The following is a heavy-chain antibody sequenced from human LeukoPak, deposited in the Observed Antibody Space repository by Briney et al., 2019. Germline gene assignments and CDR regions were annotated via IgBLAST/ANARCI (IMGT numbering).Heavy chain of an antibody. J-gene: IGHJ4*02. CDR1: GYTFTSYV. CDR3: ASASSFGVVNPFDY. V-gene: IGHV1-18*01. D-gene: IGHD3-3*01. Sequence: ASVKVSCKASGYTFTSYVISWVRQAPGQGLEWMGWINAYNGNTNYAQKLQGRVTMTTDTSTSTAYMELRSLRSDDTAVYYCASASSFGVVNPFDYWGQGTLVTVSS. CDR2: INAYNGNT.